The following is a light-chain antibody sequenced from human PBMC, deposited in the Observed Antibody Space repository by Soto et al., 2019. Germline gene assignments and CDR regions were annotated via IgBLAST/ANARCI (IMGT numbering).Light chain of an antibody. CDR3: QTWGTGSWV. CDR1: SGHSSYA. Sequence: QSVLTQSPSASASLGASVKLTCTLSSGHSSYAIAWHQQQPEKGPRYLMKLNSDGSHSKGDGIPDRFSGSSSGAERYLTISSLQSEDEADYYCQTWGTGSWVFGGGPKLTVL. CDR2: LNSDGSH. J-gene: IGLJ3*02. V-gene: IGLV4-69*01.